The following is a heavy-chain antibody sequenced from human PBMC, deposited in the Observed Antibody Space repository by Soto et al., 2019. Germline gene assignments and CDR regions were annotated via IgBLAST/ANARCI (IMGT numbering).Heavy chain of an antibody. D-gene: IGHD6-13*01. CDR1: GGSISSGGYY. CDR2: IYYSGST. J-gene: IGHJ4*02. Sequence: QVQLQESGPGLVKPSQTLSLTCTVSGGSISSGGYYWSWIRQHPGKGLEWIGYIYYSGSTYYNPSLKSRGTISVDTSKNQFSLNLSSVTAADTAVYYCARGGIAAASPPDYWGQGTLVTVSS. CDR3: ARGGIAAASPPDY. V-gene: IGHV4-31*03.